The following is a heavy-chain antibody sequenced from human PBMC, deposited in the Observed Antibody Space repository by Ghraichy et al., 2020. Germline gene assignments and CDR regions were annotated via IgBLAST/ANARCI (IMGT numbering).Heavy chain of an antibody. CDR3: ARDARGALDAFDI. D-gene: IGHD3-10*01. Sequence: GGSLRLSGAASGFTFRTYSMTWVGQAPGKGLEWVANINLDGSENYYVDSVKGRFTSSRDNAKNSLYLQMNSLRAEDTAVYYCARDARGALDAFDIWGQGTMVTVSS. J-gene: IGHJ3*02. CDR2: INLDGSEN. CDR1: GFTFRTYS. V-gene: IGHV3-7*01.